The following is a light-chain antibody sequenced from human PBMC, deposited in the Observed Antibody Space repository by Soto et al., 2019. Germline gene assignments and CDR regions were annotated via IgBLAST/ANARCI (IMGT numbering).Light chain of an antibody. CDR3: QQYNEWPRT. Sequence: ETVMTQSPATLSVSPGERVTLSCRASQSVRTNLVWYQQSPGQPPRLLIYGASDRVAGVPDRFSGSGSGTDFTLTISGPQSEDCAVYYCQQYNEWPRTFGQGTKLEIK. CDR2: GAS. V-gene: IGKV3-15*01. J-gene: IGKJ2*01. CDR1: QSVRTN.